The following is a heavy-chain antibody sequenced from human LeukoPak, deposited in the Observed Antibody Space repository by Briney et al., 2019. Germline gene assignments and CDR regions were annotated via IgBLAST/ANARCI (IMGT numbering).Heavy chain of an antibody. CDR3: ARDLMNCSGGSCYLDAFGI. CDR2: IYYSGST. D-gene: IGHD2-15*01. V-gene: IGHV4-59*01. CDR1: GGSFSGYY. J-gene: IGHJ3*02. Sequence: SGTLSLTCAVYGGSFSGYYWSWIRQPPGKGLEWIGYIYYSGSTNYNPSLKSRVTISVDTSKNQFSLKLSSVTAADTAVYYCARDLMNCSGGSCYLDAFGIWGQGTMVTVSS.